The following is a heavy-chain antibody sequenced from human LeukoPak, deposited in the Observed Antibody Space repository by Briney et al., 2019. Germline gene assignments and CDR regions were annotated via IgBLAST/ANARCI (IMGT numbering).Heavy chain of an antibody. CDR1: GGSFSGYY. Sequence: SETLSLTCAVYGGSFSGYYWSWLRQPPGKGLEWIGEINHSGSTNYNPSLKSRVTISVDTSKNQFSLKLSSVTAADTAVYYCARGGRNGYDLVSGEFDPWGQGTLVTVSS. J-gene: IGHJ5*02. D-gene: IGHD5-12*01. V-gene: IGHV4-34*01. CDR2: INHSGST. CDR3: ARGGRNGYDLVSGEFDP.